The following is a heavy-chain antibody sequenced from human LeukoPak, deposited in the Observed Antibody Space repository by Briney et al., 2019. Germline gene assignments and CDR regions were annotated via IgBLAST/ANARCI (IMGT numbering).Heavy chain of an antibody. CDR1: GGSISSYY. CDR2: IYYSGST. CDR3: ARVVMVRGVTLFDY. J-gene: IGHJ4*02. V-gene: IGHV4-59*01. Sequence: PSETLSLTCTVSGGSISSYYWSWIRQPPGKGLEWIGYIYYSGSTNYNPSLKSRVTISVDTSKNQFSPKLSSVTAADTAVYYCARVVMVRGVTLFDYWGQGTLVTVSS. D-gene: IGHD3-10*01.